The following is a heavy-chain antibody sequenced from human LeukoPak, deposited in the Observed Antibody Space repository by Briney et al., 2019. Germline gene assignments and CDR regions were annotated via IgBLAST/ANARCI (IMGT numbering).Heavy chain of an antibody. V-gene: IGHV4-39*01. CDR2: IYYSGST. Sequence: SETLSLTCTVSGGSISSSSYYWGWIRQPPGKGLEWIGSIYYSGSTYYNPSLKSRVTISVDTSKNQFSLKLSSVTAADTAVYYCASQDSGSYYIPPNFDYWGQGTLVTASS. J-gene: IGHJ4*02. CDR1: GGSISSSSYY. CDR3: ASQDSGSYYIPPNFDY. D-gene: IGHD1-26*01.